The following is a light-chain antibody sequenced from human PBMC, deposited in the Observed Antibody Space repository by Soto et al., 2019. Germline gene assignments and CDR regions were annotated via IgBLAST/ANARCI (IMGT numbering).Light chain of an antibody. J-gene: IGKJ1*01. Sequence: EIVLTQSPGTLSLSPGERATVSCRASQSVSSSYVAWYQQKRGQAPRLLIYGASSRATGIPDRFSGSGSGTDFTLTISRLEPEDFAVYYCQQYGSSGTFGQGTKVDIK. V-gene: IGKV3-20*01. CDR2: GAS. CDR1: QSVSSSY. CDR3: QQYGSSGT.